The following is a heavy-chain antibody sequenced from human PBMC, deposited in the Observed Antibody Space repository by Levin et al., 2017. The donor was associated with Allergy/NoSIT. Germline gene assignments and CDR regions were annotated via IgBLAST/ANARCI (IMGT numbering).Heavy chain of an antibody. J-gene: IGHJ6*03. V-gene: IGHV3-7*03. CDR3: ARASYYDFWSALVMHYYYYYMDV. D-gene: IGHD3-3*01. Sequence: GGSLRLSCAASGFTFSSYWMSWVRQAPGKGLEWVANIKQDGSEKYYVDSVKGRFTISRDNAKNSLYLQMNSLRAEDTAVYYCARASYYDFWSALVMHYYYYYMDVWGKGTTVTVSS. CDR2: IKQDGSEK. CDR1: GFTFSSYW.